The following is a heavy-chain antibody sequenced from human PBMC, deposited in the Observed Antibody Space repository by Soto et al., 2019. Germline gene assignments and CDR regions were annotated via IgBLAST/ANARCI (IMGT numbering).Heavy chain of an antibody. Sequence: QITLKESGPTLVKPTQTLTLTCTFSGFSLSTSGVGVGWIRQPPGKALEWLALIYWDCDKRYSPSLKSRLTIPKDTPKNQVVLTMTNMDPVDTATYYCAQGDILTGSFDPWGQGTLVTVSS. CDR1: GFSLSTSGVG. CDR3: AQGDILTGSFDP. J-gene: IGHJ5*02. V-gene: IGHV2-5*02. D-gene: IGHD3-9*01. CDR2: IYWDCDK.